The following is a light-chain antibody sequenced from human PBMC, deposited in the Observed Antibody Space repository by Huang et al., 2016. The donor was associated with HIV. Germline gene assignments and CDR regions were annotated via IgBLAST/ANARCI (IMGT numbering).Light chain of an antibody. CDR3: QHRANFPIT. CDR1: QSVSSY. CDR2: DAS. J-gene: IGKJ5*01. V-gene: IGKV3-11*01. Sequence: EILLTQSPATLSLSPGERATLSCRASQSVSSYLAWYQQKPGQAPRLLIYDASNRATDIPSRFSGSGSGTDFTLTISSLEPEDFAVYYCQHRANFPITFGQGTRLEIK.